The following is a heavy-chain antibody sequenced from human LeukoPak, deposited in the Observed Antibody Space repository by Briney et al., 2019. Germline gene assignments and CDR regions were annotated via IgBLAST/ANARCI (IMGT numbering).Heavy chain of an antibody. D-gene: IGHD2-2*01. Sequence: ASVTVSCKASGGTFSSYAISWVRQAPGQGLEWMGGIIPIFGTANYAQKFQGRVTITADESTSTAYMELSSLRSDDTAVYYCASDPHCSSTSCYYYYGMDVWAKGPRSPSP. CDR3: ASDPHCSSTSCYYYYGMDV. V-gene: IGHV1-69*13. CDR1: GGTFSSYA. CDR2: IIPIFGTA. J-gene: IGHJ6*02.